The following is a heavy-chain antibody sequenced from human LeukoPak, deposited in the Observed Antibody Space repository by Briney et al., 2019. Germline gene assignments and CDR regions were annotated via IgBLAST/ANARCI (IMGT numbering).Heavy chain of an antibody. J-gene: IGHJ5*02. CDR1: GYTFTGYY. V-gene: IGHV1-2*02. D-gene: IGHD3-16*02. Sequence: ASVTVSCKASGYTFTGYYMHWVRQAPGQGREWMGWINPNSGGTNYAQKFQGRVTMTRDTSISTAYMELSRLRSDDTAVYYCARDLEITFGGVIVNWFDPWGQGTLVTVSS. CDR2: INPNSGGT. CDR3: ARDLEITFGGVIVNWFDP.